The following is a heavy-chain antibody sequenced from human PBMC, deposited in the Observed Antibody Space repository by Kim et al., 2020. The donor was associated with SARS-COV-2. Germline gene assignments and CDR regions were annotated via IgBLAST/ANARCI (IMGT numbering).Heavy chain of an antibody. CDR1: GFTFDDYA. CDR3: AKVREGHYFDY. V-gene: IGHV3-9*01. Sequence: GGSLRLSCAASGFTFDDYAMHWVRQAPGKGLEWVSGISWNSGSIGYADSVKGRFTISRDNAKNSLYLQMNSLRAEDTALYYCAKVREGHYFDYWGQGTLVTVSS. D-gene: IGHD3-10*01. J-gene: IGHJ4*02. CDR2: ISWNSGSI.